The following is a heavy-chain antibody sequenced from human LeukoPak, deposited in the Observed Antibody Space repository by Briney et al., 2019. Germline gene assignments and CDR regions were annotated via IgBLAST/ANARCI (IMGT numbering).Heavy chain of an antibody. CDR2: IKKDGSEK. CDR1: GFTFSDYA. V-gene: IGHV3-7*04. J-gene: IGHJ3*02. Sequence: GGSLRLSCVASGFTFSDYAMSWVRQAPGKGLEWVANIKKDGSEKYYVDSVKGRFTISRDNAKNSLYLQMNSLRAEDTAVYYCAREGYGSGSYSAFDIWGQGTMVTVSS. CDR3: AREGYGSGSYSAFDI. D-gene: IGHD3-10*01.